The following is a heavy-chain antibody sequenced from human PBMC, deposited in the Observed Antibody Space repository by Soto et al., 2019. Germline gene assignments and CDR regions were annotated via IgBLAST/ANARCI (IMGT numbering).Heavy chain of an antibody. Sequence: GASVKVSCKASGYTFTSYAIGWVRQAPGQGLEWMGWISAYNGDTNYAQSLLGRVTMTIDTSTNTAYMELRSLRSDDTAVYYCARTCDISGYPPFWYWGQGTLVTVSS. D-gene: IGHD3-22*01. CDR1: GYTFTSYA. CDR3: ARTCDISGYPPFWY. CDR2: ISAYNGDT. J-gene: IGHJ4*02. V-gene: IGHV1-18*01.